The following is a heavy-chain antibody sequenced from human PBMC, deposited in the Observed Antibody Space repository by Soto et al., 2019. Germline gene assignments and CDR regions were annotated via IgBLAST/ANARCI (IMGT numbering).Heavy chain of an antibody. CDR2: IYYTGIT. V-gene: IGHV4-30-4*01. D-gene: IGHD4-17*01. Sequence: TSETLSLTCTVSGGSVSGVDYFWSWIRQSPGKGLEWIGYIYYTGITHLNPSLKSRLTISVDTSKNQFSLRLSSVTAADTAVYYCARDDYGDYALDYWGQGTLVTVSS. CDR1: GGSVSGVDYF. CDR3: ARDDYGDYALDY. J-gene: IGHJ4*02.